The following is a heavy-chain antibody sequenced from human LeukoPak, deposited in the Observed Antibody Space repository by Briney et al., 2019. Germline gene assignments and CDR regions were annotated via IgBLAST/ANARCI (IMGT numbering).Heavy chain of an antibody. J-gene: IGHJ4*02. Sequence: GGSLRLSCAASGFTFSTYSMNWVRQATGKGLEWVSSISSGSSYIYYADSVKGRFTISRDNATNSLYLQMNSLRAEDTAVYYCARDLPRGYSYGYNYFEYWGQGTLVTVSS. D-gene: IGHD5-18*01. V-gene: IGHV3-21*01. CDR2: ISSGSSYI. CDR3: ARDLPRGYSYGYNYFEY. CDR1: GFTFSTYS.